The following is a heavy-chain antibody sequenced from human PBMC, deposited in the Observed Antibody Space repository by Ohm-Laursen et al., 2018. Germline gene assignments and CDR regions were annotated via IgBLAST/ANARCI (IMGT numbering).Heavy chain of an antibody. V-gene: IGHV3-30*18. J-gene: IGHJ4*02. CDR1: GFTFNNFG. CDR3: AKDVGVAFAYDS. CDR2: VSYDERYK. Sequence: PLRLSCTASGFTFNNFGMHWVRQAPGKGLEWVAVVSYDERYKNYVDSVKGRFTVSRDNSKDTLYLQMNSLRNEDTAIYYCAKDVGVAFAYDSWGQGTLVTVSS. D-gene: IGHD2-15*01.